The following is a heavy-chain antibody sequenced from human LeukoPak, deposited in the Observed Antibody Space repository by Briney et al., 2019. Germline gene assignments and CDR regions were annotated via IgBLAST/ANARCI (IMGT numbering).Heavy chain of an antibody. CDR1: GGSISSYY. CDR3: ARGIQSSFDI. J-gene: IGHJ3*02. D-gene: IGHD6-13*01. Sequence: PSETLSLTCTVSGGSISSYYWSWIRQPPGKGLEWIGYIYYSGSTYYNPSLKRRVTISVDTSKNQFSLKLSSVTAADTAVYYCARGIQSSFDIWGQGTMVTVSS. CDR2: IYYSGST. V-gene: IGHV4-59*12.